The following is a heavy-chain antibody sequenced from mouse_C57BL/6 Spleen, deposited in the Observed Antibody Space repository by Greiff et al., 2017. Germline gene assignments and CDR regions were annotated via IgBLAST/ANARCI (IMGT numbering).Heavy chain of an antibody. Sequence: EVQVVESGPGLVKPSQSLSLTCSVTGYSITSGYYWNWIRQFPGNKLEWLGYISYDGSNNYNPSLKNRISITRDTSKNQFFLKLNSVTTEDTATYYCARDHGYGSSYGYYAMDYWGQGTSVTVSS. V-gene: IGHV3-6*01. D-gene: IGHD1-1*01. CDR3: ARDHGYGSSYGYYAMDY. J-gene: IGHJ4*01. CDR1: GYSITSGYY. CDR2: ISYDGSN.